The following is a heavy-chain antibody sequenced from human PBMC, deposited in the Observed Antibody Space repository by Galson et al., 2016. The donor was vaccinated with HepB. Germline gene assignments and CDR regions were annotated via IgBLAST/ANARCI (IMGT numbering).Heavy chain of an antibody. J-gene: IGHJ5*02. CDR3: ARESVGEGRNNWFDP. V-gene: IGHV4-59*01. CDR2: IYYNGGT. Sequence: SETLSLTCTVSNGSINNYYWSWIRQTPGKGLEWLGFIYYNGGTSKNPSLRSRLTMSVDTSKNQFSLKLTSVTAADTAVYYCARESVGEGRNNWFDPWGQGTQVTVSS. CDR1: NGSINNYY. D-gene: IGHD3-10*01.